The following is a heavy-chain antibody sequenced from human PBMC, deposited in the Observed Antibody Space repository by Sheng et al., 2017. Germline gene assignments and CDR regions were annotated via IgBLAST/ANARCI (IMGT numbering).Heavy chain of an antibody. CDR1: GFTFADYA. J-gene: IGHJ4*02. Sequence: VQLVESGGDVVQPGRSLRLSCAASGFTFADYAMHWVRQAPGKGLEWVSLVTRDGGRTYYADSVNGRFTISRDNSRNSLYLQMNSLRTEDTAFYYCAKDKGYSGSYFDYWGQGTLVIASS. D-gene: IGHD1-26*01. CDR3: AKDKGYSGSYFDY. V-gene: IGHV3-43D*04. CDR2: VTRDGGRT.